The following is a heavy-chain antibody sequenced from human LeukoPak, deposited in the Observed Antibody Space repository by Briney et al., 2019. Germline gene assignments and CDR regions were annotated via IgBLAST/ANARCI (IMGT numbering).Heavy chain of an antibody. CDR1: GYTFTGYY. CDR2: INPNSGGT. D-gene: IGHD6-6*01. V-gene: IGHV1-2*02. CDR3: ARVRSSSSWFDY. J-gene: IGHJ4*02. Sequence: ASVKVSCKASGYTFTGYYMHWVRQAPGQGLEWMGWINPNSGGTNYAQKFQGRVTMTRDTSISTAYMELSRLRSDDTAVYYCARVRSSSSWFDYWGQGTLVTVSP.